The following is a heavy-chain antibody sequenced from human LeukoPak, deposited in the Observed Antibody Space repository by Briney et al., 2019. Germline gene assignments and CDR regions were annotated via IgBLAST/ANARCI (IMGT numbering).Heavy chain of an antibody. Sequence: GGSLRLSCAASGFTFSNHGMNWVRQAPGKGLEWVSGISPSGDITYYADSVKGRFTISRDNSKNTLYLQMNSLRAEDTAVYYCARDLMGRYDYWGQGTLVTVSS. V-gene: IGHV3-23*01. CDR1: GFTFSNHG. D-gene: IGHD3-9*01. CDR2: ISPSGDIT. CDR3: ARDLMGRYDY. J-gene: IGHJ4*02.